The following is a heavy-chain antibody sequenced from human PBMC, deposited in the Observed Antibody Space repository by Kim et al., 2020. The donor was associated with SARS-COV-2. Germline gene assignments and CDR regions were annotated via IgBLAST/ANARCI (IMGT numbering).Heavy chain of an antibody. D-gene: IGHD6-25*01. CDR1: GGSFSGYY. Sequence: SETLSLTCAVYGGSFSGYYWSWIRQPPGKGLEWIGEINHSGSTNYNPSLKSRVTISVDTSKNQFSLKLSSVTAADTAVYYCARGRRLLGAFDIWGQGTMVTVSS. CDR2: INHSGST. J-gene: IGHJ3*02. CDR3: ARGRRLLGAFDI. V-gene: IGHV4-34*01.